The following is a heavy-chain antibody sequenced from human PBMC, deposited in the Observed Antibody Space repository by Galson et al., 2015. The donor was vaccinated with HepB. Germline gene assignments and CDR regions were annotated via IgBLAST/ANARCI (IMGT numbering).Heavy chain of an antibody. CDR3: TTGLIAVAGTGGPEDYFDY. CDR1: GFTFSSYA. Sequence: SLRLSCAASGFTFSSYAMHWVRQAPGKGLEWVAVISYDGSNKYYADSVKGRFTISRDDSKNTLYLQMNSLKTEDTAVYYCTTGLIAVAGTGGPEDYFDYWGQGTLVTVSS. V-gene: IGHV3-30*04. J-gene: IGHJ4*02. D-gene: IGHD6-19*01. CDR2: ISYDGSNK.